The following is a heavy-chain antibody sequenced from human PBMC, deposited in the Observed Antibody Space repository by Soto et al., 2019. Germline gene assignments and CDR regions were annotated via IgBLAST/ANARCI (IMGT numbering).Heavy chain of an antibody. Sequence: SETLSLTCTVSGGSISSGGYYWSWIRQHPGKGLEWIGYIYYSGSTYYNPSLKSRVTISVDTSKNQFSLKLSSVTAADTAVYYCARGPYYYDSSGYSNWFDPWGQGTLVTVSS. D-gene: IGHD3-22*01. V-gene: IGHV4-31*03. J-gene: IGHJ5*02. CDR1: GGSISSGGYY. CDR3: ARGPYYYDSSGYSNWFDP. CDR2: IYYSGST.